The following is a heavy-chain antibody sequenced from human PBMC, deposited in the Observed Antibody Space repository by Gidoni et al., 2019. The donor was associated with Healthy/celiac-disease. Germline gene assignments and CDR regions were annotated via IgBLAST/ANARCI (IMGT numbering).Heavy chain of an antibody. V-gene: IGHV3-21*01. D-gene: IGHD2-2*01. CDR3: ARDQGYCSSTSCYSGYYMDV. CDR2: ISSSSSYI. J-gene: IGHJ6*03. CDR1: GFTFSSYS. Sequence: VQLVESGGGLVKPGGSLRLSCAASGFTFSSYSMNWVRQAPGKGLEWVSSISSSSSYIYYADSVKGRFTISRDNAKNSLYLQMNSLRAEDTAVYYCARDQGYCSSTSCYSGYYMDVWGKGTTVTVSS.